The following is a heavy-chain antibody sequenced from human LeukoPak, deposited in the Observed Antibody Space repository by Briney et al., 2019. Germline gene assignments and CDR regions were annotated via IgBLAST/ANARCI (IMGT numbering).Heavy chain of an antibody. CDR1: GYTFTSYG. CDR2: ISAYNGNT. V-gene: IGHV1-18*01. J-gene: IGHJ6*02. Sequence: GASVKVSCKASGYTFTSYGISWVRQAPGQGLEWMGWISAYNGNTNYAQKLQGRVTMTTDTSTSTAYMELRSLRSDDTAVYYCARISGSYPYYYYGMDVWGQGTTVTVSS. D-gene: IGHD1-26*01. CDR3: ARISGSYPYYYYGMDV.